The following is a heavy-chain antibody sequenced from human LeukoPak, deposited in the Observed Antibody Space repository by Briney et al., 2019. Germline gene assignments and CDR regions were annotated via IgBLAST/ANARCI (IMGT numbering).Heavy chain of an antibody. Sequence: ASVKASCKAFGYTFINYGVSWVRQAPGQGLEWMGWISAYNGNTNYAQNLQGRVTMTTDTSTNTAYLELRTLTSDDTAVYYCARGAHCGGGCSSSDSFDIWGQGTMVSVSS. CDR1: GYTFINYG. CDR3: ARGAHCGGGCSSSDSFDI. V-gene: IGHV1-18*01. CDR2: ISAYNGNT. J-gene: IGHJ3*02. D-gene: IGHD2-21*02.